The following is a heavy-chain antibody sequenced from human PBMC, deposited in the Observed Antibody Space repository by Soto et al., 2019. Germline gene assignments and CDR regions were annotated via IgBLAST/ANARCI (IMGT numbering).Heavy chain of an antibody. J-gene: IGHJ6*02. CDR1: GDTFKNCV. D-gene: IGHD2-15*01. Sequence: QVQVVQSGVEVRRPGSSVKVSCKASGDTFKNCVISWVRQAPGQGLEWMGGIIPLFGTTDFAQRFQGRLTIPTDECTTTAYMELSRLRSEDTITYYCAAELSFGKGYVVWGQGTTVILSS. V-gene: IGHV1-69*01. CDR3: AAELSFGKGYVV. CDR2: IIPLFGTT.